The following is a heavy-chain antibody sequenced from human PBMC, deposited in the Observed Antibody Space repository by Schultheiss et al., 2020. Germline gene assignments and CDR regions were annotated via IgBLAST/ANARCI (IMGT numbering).Heavy chain of an antibody. V-gene: IGHV3-30*02. J-gene: IGHJ4*02. Sequence: GGSLRLSCAASGFTFSSYGMHWVRQAPGKGLEWVAVIWYDGSNKYYADSVKGRFTISRDNSKNTLYLQMNSLRAEDTAVYYCAKVDVVGADFDYWGQGTLVTVSS. CDR1: GFTFSSYG. CDR2: IWYDGSNK. D-gene: IGHD1-26*01. CDR3: AKVDVVGADFDY.